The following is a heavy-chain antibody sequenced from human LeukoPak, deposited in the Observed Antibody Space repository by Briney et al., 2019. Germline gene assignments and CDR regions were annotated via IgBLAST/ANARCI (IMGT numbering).Heavy chain of an antibody. CDR1: GGSISSYY. D-gene: IGHD3-10*02. J-gene: IGHJ2*01. CDR2: IYYSGST. CDR3: AREIVWSGYFDL. V-gene: IGHV4-59*12. Sequence: SETLSLTCTVSGGSISSYYWSWIRQPPGKGLEWIGYIYYSGSTNYNPSLKDRVTISVETSKNQFSLKLSSVTAADTAVYYCAREIVWSGYFDLWGRGTLVTVSS.